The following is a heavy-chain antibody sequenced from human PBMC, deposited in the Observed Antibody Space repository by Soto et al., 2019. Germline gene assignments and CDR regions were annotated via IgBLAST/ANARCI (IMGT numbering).Heavy chain of an antibody. V-gene: IGHV3-7*01. CDR2: IKEDESEK. J-gene: IGHJ3*02. CDR1: GFTFSSHW. CDR3: ARDLTFDI. Sequence: EVQLVESGGGLVQPGGSLTLSCAASGFTFSSHWMSWVRQAPGKGLEWVASIKEDESEKYYVDSVRGRLTISRDNAKNSLYLQMNSLRAEDTAVYYCARDLTFDIWGQGTMVTVSS.